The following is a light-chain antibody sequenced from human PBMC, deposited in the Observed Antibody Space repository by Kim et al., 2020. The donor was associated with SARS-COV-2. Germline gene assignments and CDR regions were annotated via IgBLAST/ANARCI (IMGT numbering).Light chain of an antibody. Sequence: EIVLTQSPGTLSLSPGERATLSCRASQSVSSSYLAWYQQKPGQAPRLLIYGASSRATGIPDRFSGSGSGTDFTLTISRLEPEDFAVYYCQQYGSSPSTFGRRTKVEIK. V-gene: IGKV3-20*01. CDR1: QSVSSSY. CDR3: QQYGSSPST. J-gene: IGKJ4*01. CDR2: GAS.